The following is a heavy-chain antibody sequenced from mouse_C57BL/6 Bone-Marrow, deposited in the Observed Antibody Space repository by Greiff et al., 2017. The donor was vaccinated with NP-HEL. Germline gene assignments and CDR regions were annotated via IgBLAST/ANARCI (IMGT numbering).Heavy chain of an antibody. CDR3: ARGGYYGNHY. Sequence: QVQLQQSGPELVKPGASVKISCKASGYAFSSSWMNWVKQRPGKGLEWIGRIYPGDGDTNYNGKFKGKATLTADKSSSTAYMQLSSLTSEDSAVYFCARGGYYGNHYWGQGTTLTVSS. D-gene: IGHD2-1*01. V-gene: IGHV1-82*01. CDR2: IYPGDGDT. CDR1: GYAFSSSW. J-gene: IGHJ2*01.